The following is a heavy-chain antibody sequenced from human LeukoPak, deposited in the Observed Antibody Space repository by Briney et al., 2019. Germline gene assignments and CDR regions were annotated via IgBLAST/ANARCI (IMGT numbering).Heavy chain of an antibody. CDR1: GGSISSTSYY. V-gene: IGHV4-39*01. D-gene: IGHD3-22*01. Sequence: PSETLSLTCTVSGGSISSTSYYWGWIRQPPGKGLEWIGNIYYSGSTYYNPSLNSRVTISVDTSKNQFSLKLSSVTAADTAVYYCARRNYYDSSGYYAPFDYWGQGTLVTVSS. J-gene: IGHJ4*02. CDR3: ARRNYYDSSGYYAPFDY. CDR2: IYYSGST.